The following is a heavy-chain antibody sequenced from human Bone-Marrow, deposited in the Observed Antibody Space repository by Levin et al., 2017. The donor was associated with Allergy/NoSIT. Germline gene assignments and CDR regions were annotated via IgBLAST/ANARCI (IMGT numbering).Heavy chain of an antibody. CDR2: IDYSGST. D-gene: IGHD5-24*01. CDR3: AGMVAKMATIYWYFDL. Sequence: SETLSLTCTVSGGSISRSSHYWGWLRQPPGKGLDWIGSIDYSGSTYYNPSLKSRVTTSVDTSKNQFSLKLRFVTAADTAVYYCAGMVAKMATIYWYFDLWGRGTLVTVSS. J-gene: IGHJ2*01. CDR1: GGSISRSSHY. V-gene: IGHV4-39*01.